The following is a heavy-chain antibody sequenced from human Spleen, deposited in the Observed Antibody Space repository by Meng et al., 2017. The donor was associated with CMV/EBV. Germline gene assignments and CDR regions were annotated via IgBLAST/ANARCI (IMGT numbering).Heavy chain of an antibody. J-gene: IGHJ4*02. Sequence: ASVKSCKASGYTFTAHYFHWVRQAPGQGLEWMGWIHPHRGDTNYAQQFQGRVTLTRDTSINTGYMELTRLTSDDTAVYYCARDNNWGPDYWGQGTLVTVSS. D-gene: IGHD7-27*01. CDR2: IHPHRGDT. CDR1: GYTFTAHY. CDR3: ARDNNWGPDY. V-gene: IGHV1-2*02.